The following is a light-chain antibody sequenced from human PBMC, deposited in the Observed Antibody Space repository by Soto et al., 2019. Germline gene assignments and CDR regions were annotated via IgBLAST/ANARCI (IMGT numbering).Light chain of an antibody. J-gene: IGKJ2*01. CDR3: QQSYTTPHT. CDR2: TAV. Sequence: DIPMTQSPSSLSASVGDRVTITCRASQDISGYLNWYQQKPGKAPKLLIYTAVSLQSGVPSRFSGSESGPDFTLTISSLQPEDSATYYCQQSYTTPHTFGQGTSLEIK. CDR1: QDISGY. V-gene: IGKV1-39*01.